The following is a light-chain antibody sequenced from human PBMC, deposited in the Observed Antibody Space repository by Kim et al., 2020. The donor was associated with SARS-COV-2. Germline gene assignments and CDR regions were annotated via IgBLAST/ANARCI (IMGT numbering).Light chain of an antibody. J-gene: IGKJ2*01. CDR1: QSVNRD. V-gene: IGKV3-15*01. Sequence: IVMSQSPATLSVSPGERATLSCRASQSVNRDLVWYQQKPGQAPRLLIYAASTRATGIPARFSGSGSGTEFTLTISNLQSEDFAVYFCQHFNDWPYTFGQGTKLEI. CDR2: AAS. CDR3: QHFNDWPYT.